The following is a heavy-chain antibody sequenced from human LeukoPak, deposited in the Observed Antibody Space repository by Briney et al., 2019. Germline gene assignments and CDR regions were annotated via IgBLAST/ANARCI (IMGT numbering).Heavy chain of an antibody. V-gene: IGHV3-66*01. CDR1: GFTVSSNS. CDR3: AKEKGFYFDY. Sequence: GGSLRLSCAASGFTVSSNSMVWVRQAPGKGLAWVAVVYAGGITNYADSVKGRFIISRDDSEDTLYLQMNSLRAEDTGVYYCAKEKGFYFDYWGQGTLVTVSS. J-gene: IGHJ4*02. CDR2: VYAGGIT.